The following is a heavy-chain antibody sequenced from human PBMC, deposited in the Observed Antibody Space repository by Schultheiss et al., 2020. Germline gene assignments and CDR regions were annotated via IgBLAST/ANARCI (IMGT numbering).Heavy chain of an antibody. CDR3: AKDGQDIVVVVAARSDLYYFDY. Sequence: GGSLRLSCAASGFTFSSYAMNWVSQAPGKGLEWVSAITSGGSTYYADSVKGRFTISRDNSKNTLYLQMNSLRAEDTAVYYCAKDGQDIVVVVAARSDLYYFDYWGQGTLVTVSS. J-gene: IGHJ4*02. D-gene: IGHD2-15*01. CDR2: ITSGGST. CDR1: GFTFSSYA. V-gene: IGHV3-23*01.